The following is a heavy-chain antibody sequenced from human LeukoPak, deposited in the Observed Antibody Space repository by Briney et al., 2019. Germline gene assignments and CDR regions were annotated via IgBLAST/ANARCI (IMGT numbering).Heavy chain of an antibody. CDR3: ARVAEMATIFYFDY. V-gene: IGHV4-31*03. D-gene: IGHD5-24*01. Sequence: SETLSLTCTVSGGSISSGGYYWSWIRQHPGKGLEWIGYIYYSGITYYSPSLKSRVTISIDPSKDLFSLELSSVTAADTAVYYCARVAEMATIFYFDYWGQGTLVTVSS. CDR1: GGSISSGGYY. J-gene: IGHJ4*02. CDR2: IYYSGIT.